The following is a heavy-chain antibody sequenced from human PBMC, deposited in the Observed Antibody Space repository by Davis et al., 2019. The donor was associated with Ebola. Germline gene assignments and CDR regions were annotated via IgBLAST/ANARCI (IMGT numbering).Heavy chain of an antibody. CDR1: GFTFSDYY. D-gene: IGHD6-13*01. CDR3: ARDFRGSSWPPTDFRCYYYGMDV. J-gene: IGHJ6*02. CDR2: ISNSGSTI. V-gene: IGHV3-11*04. Sequence: PGGSLRLSCAASGFTFSDYYMSWIRQAPGKGLEWVSYISNSGSTIYYAYSVKGRFTISRDNAKNSLYLQMNSLRAEDTAVYYCARDFRGSSWPPTDFRCYYYGMDVWGQGTTVTVSS.